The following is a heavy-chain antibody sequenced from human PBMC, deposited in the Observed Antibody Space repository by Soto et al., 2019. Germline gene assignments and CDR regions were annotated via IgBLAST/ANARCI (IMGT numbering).Heavy chain of an antibody. Sequence: PSETLSLTCTVSGGSISSYYWSWIRQPPGKGQEWIGYIYYSGSTNYNSSLKSRVTISVDTSKNQFSLKLSSVTAADTAVYYFARANIDYGDYGGVCYFDYWGQGTLVTVSS. CDR2: IYYSGST. V-gene: IGHV4-59*01. CDR3: ARANIDYGDYGGVCYFDY. J-gene: IGHJ4*02. CDR1: GGSISSYY. D-gene: IGHD4-17*01.